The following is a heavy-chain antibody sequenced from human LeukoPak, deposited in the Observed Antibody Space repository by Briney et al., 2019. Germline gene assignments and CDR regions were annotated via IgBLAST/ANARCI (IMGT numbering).Heavy chain of an antibody. V-gene: IGHV4-30-4*01. CDR2: IYYRGST. J-gene: IGHJ3*02. CDR1: GGSLSSGDYY. D-gene: IGHD2-2*01. CDR3: ARSQSVVSDAFDI. Sequence: SQTLSLTCTVSGGSLSSGDYYWRWIRQPPGKGLEWVVYIYYRGSTYYNPSLKSRVTISVDTSKNQFSLKLSSVTAADTAVYYCARSQSVVSDAFDIRGQGTMVTVSS.